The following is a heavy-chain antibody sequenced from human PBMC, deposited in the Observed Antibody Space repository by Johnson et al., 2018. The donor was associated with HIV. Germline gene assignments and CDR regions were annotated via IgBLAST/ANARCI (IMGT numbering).Heavy chain of an antibody. D-gene: IGHD1-26*01. CDR1: GFIFDDYG. J-gene: IGHJ3*02. CDR3: ARRGWELWTTQNAFDI. CDR2: IIGNGGIT. V-gene: IGHV3-20*04. Sequence: VQLVESGGGVVRPGGSLRLSCEASGFIFDDYGMSWVRQAPGKGLEWVDGIIGNGGITGYAEPVKGRFNISRYNAKNSLFLQMNSRRAEYTALYYCARRGWELWTTQNAFDIWGQGTMVTVSS.